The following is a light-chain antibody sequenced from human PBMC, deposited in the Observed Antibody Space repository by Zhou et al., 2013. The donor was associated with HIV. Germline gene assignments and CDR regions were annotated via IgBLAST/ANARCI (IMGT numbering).Light chain of an antibody. CDR3: QVYVI. J-gene: IGKJ3*01. CDR1: QSISSY. CDR2: VAS. V-gene: IGKV1-39*01. Sequence: DIQMTQSPSSLSASVGDRVTITCRASQSISSYLNWYQQKPGIAPKLLIYVASSLHSGVPSRFSGSGSGTDFTLTISSLQPEDVATYYCQVYVIFGPGT.